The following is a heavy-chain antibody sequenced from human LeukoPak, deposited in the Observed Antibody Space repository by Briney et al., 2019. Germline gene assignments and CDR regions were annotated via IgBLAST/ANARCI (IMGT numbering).Heavy chain of an antibody. J-gene: IGHJ4*02. CDR1: GFSFSSFW. D-gene: IGHD3-9*01. Sequence: GGSLRLSCEASGFSFSSFWMSWVRQAPGKGLEWVANIKQDGSEENYVDSVKGRFTISRDNAKKSLYLQMNSLRAEDTAVYYCARIPTPVLRYFDWSSMDYWGQGSLVTVSS. V-gene: IGHV3-7*01. CDR3: ARIPTPVLRYFDWSSMDY. CDR2: IKQDGSEE.